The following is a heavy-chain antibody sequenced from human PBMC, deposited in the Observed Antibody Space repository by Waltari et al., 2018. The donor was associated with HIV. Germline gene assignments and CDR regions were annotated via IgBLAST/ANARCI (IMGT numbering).Heavy chain of an antibody. CDR2: ISSTSGYI. D-gene: IGHD3-3*01. V-gene: IGHV3-21*01. Sequence: VQLVESGGGLVKPGESLRLSCAGSGFAFGKYTLSWVRQAPGKGLECISTISSTSGYIEYVDSVKGRFTVSRDNAKKSLSLQMNSLRAEDAAVYYCARGLTIFGDVIPYYFDHWGQGSLVTVSS. J-gene: IGHJ4*01. CDR1: GFAFGKYT. CDR3: ARGLTIFGDVIPYYFDH.